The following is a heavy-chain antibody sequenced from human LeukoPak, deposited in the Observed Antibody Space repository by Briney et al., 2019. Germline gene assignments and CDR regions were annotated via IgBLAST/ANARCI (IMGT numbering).Heavy chain of an antibody. Sequence: GGSLRLSCAASGFTFSHYAMNWVRQAPGKGLEWVFGINWNGGSTGYADSVKGRFTVSRDNANNSLYLQMNSLRAEDTALYHCASIRGVAAAGTIDYWGQGTLVTVSS. CDR3: ASIRGVAAAGTIDY. J-gene: IGHJ4*02. V-gene: IGHV3-20*01. D-gene: IGHD6-13*01. CDR2: INWNGGST. CDR1: GFTFSHYA.